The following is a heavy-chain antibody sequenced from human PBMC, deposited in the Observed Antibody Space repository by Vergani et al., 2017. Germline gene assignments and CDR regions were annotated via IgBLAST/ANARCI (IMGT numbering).Heavy chain of an antibody. CDR1: GFIFSTYS. CDR2: ISSSGTYI. CDR3: AKGDYYYGSETLFDY. Sequence: EVQLVESGGGLVKPGGSLRLSCAASGFIFSTYSMNWVRQAPGKGLEWVSSISSSGTYIYYADSVKGRFTISRDNSKNTLYLQMNSLRAEDTAVYYCAKGDYYYGSETLFDYWGQGTLVTVSS. D-gene: IGHD3-10*01. J-gene: IGHJ4*02. V-gene: IGHV3-21*01.